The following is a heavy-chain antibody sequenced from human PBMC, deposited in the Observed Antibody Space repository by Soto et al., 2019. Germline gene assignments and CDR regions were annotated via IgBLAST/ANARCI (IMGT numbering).Heavy chain of an antibody. CDR3: PTVGSITATRTPFDY. CDR1: GIVFSNAQ. J-gene: IGHJ4*02. CDR2: IKSIVDGGTT. D-gene: IGHD1-7*01. Sequence: GGSLRLSCAASGIVFSNAQMHWVRQAPGKGLEWVGRIKSIVDGGTTDYAVPVKGRFTISRDDSKNTVYLQMNSLKIEDTAVYYCPTVGSITATRTPFDYWGQGSLVTVSS. V-gene: IGHV3-15*07.